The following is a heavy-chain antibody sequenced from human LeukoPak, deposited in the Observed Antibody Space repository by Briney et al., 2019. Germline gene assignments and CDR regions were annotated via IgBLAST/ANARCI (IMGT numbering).Heavy chain of an antibody. J-gene: IGHJ4*02. Sequence: RGSLRLSCAASGFTFDNHAMHWVRQAPGKGLEWVALISYDGSERYYADSVKGRFTISRDNSKNTLYLQMNSLRPEDTGVHFCARDRLPVVVPAAPTALDSWGQGTLLTVSS. D-gene: IGHD2-2*01. V-gene: IGHV3-30*01. CDR2: ISYDGSER. CDR3: ARDRLPVVVPAAPTALDS. CDR1: GFTFDNHA.